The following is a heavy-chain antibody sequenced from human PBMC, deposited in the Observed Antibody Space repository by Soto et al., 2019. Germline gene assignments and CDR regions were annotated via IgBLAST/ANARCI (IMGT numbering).Heavy chain of an antibody. CDR2: ITNTGGST. D-gene: IGHD3-10*01. CDR1: GFTFSSHA. CDR3: AKAGYGSGSDYTLSFDF. Sequence: EVQLLESGGGLVQPGGSLRLSCVGSGFTFSSHAVNWVRQAPGKGLECVSSITNTGGSTYYADAVKGRFTSSMDNSKNTVYLQMNSLSVEDTAVYYCAKAGYGSGSDYTLSFDFWGQGSLVTVSS. V-gene: IGHV3-23*01. J-gene: IGHJ4*02.